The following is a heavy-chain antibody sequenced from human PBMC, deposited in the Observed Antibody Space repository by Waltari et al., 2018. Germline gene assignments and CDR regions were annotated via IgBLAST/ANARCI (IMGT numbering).Heavy chain of an antibody. D-gene: IGHD6-13*01. Sequence: QVQLQESGPGLVKPSETLSLTCTVSGGSISSYYWSWIRQPPGKGLEWIGYIYYRGSTNYHPSLKSRATISVDTSKNQFSLKLSSVSASDTAVYYCARAQYSRSWYYFDYWGQGTLVTVSS. J-gene: IGHJ4*02. CDR1: GGSISSYY. V-gene: IGHV4-59*01. CDR2: IYYRGST. CDR3: ARAQYSRSWYYFDY.